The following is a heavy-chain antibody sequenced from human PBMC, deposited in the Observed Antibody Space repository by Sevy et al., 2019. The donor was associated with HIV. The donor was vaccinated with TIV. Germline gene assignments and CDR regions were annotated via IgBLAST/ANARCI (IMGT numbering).Heavy chain of an antibody. CDR1: GFAFSNAY. J-gene: IGHJ4*02. Sequence: GGSLRLSCVGSGFAFSNAYMIWVRRAPGKGLEWVGRIKSKGDGGTTDYATPVTGRFIISRDDSKNTLYLQMNNLKIEDTAVYYCLGSLPQGGTHFDYWGQGTLVTVSS. V-gene: IGHV3-15*07. D-gene: IGHD1-26*01. CDR2: IKSKGDGGTT. CDR3: LGSLPQGGTHFDY.